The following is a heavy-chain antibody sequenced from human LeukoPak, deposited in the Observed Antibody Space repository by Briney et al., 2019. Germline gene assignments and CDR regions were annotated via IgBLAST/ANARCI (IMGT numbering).Heavy chain of an antibody. D-gene: IGHD6-13*01. CDR3: AKDWYSSSWYEGNWFDP. V-gene: IGHV4-38-2*02. CDR1: GYSISSGYY. CDR2: IYHSGST. Sequence: SETLSLTCTVSGYSISSGYYWGWIRQPPGKGLEWIGSIYHSGSTYYNPSLKSRVTISVDTSKNQFSLKLSSVTAADTAVYYCAKDWYSSSWYEGNWFDPWGQGTLVTVSS. J-gene: IGHJ5*02.